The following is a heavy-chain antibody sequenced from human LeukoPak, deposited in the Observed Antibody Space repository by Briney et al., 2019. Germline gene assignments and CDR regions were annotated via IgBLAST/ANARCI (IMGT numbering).Heavy chain of an antibody. D-gene: IGHD4-17*01. CDR1: GFTFSSYA. CDR3: AREDYNDSGWYFDL. V-gene: IGHV3-74*01. CDR2: IKTDGSRT. J-gene: IGHJ2*01. Sequence: PGGSLRLSCAASGFTFSSYAMSWVSRAPGKGLVWVSRIKTDGSRTTYADSVKGRSTISRDNAKNTLYLQMNSLRAEDTAVYYCAREDYNDSGWYFDLWGRGTLVTVSS.